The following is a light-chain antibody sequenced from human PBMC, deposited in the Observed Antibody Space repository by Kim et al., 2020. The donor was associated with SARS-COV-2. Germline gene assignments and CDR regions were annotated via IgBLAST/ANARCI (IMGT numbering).Light chain of an antibody. CDR1: QNVNLN. CDR2: GAS. CDR3: QHYNTLPLT. J-gene: IGKJ4*01. Sequence: DIVLTQSPGTLSVSPGERATLSCRASQNVNLNLAWYQQKPGQAPRLLIYGASRRTTGIPDRFSGSGSGTDFTLTISRLEPDDFAVYWCQHYNTLPLTFGGGTKVDIK. V-gene: IGKV3-20*01.